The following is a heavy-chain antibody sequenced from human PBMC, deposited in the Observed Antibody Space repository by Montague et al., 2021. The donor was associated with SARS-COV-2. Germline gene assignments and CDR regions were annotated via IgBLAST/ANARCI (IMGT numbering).Heavy chain of an antibody. V-gene: IGHV2-70*01. CDR1: GFSLSTSGMC. CDR3: ARIRDYDILTGSYSGFDY. CDR2: IXXXXDX. Sequence: VTPTQTLTLTCTFSGFSLSTSGMCVSWIRQPPGKSLEWLALIXXXXDXYYSTSLKTRLTISKDTSNNQVVLTMTNMDPVDTATYYCARIRDYDILTGSYSGFDYWGQGTLVTVSS. J-gene: IGHJ4*02. D-gene: IGHD3-9*01.